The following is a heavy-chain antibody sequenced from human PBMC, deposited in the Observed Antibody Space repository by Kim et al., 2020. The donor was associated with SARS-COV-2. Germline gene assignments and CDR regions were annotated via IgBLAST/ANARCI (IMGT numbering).Heavy chain of an antibody. CDR1: GFTFSTYW. CDR2: LNSEGSST. CDR3: ARGNKYSYDY. Sequence: GGSLRLSCAASGFTFSTYWMHWVRQAPGKGLVWVSRLNSEGSSTSYADSVKGRFTISRDNAKNTLYLQMNSLGAEDTAVYYCARGNKYSYDYWGQGTLVPVSS. D-gene: IGHD5-18*01. J-gene: IGHJ4*02. V-gene: IGHV3-74*01.